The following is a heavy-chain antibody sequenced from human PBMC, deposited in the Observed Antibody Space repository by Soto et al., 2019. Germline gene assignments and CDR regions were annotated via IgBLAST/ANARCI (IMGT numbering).Heavy chain of an antibody. CDR1: GGTFSIYT. J-gene: IGHJ3*02. CDR2: IIPILGIA. CDR3: ARSDGLVATIRI. D-gene: IGHD5-12*01. V-gene: IGHV1-69*02. Sequence: SVKVSCKASGGTFSIYTISWVRQAPGQGLEWMGRIIPILGIANYARKFQGRVTITADKSTSTAYMELSSLRSEDTAVYYCARSDGLVATIRIWGQGTMVTVSS.